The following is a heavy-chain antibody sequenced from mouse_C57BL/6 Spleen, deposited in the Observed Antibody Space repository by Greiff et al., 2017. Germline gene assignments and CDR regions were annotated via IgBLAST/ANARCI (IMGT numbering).Heavy chain of an antibody. V-gene: IGHV1-15*01. Sequence: VQLQQSGAELVRPGASVTLSCKASGYTFTDYEMHWVKQTPVHGLEWIGAIDPETGGTAYNQKFKGKAILTADKSSSTAYMELRSLTSEDSAVYYCTRSGDWDGYFDVWGTGTTVTVSS. D-gene: IGHD4-1*01. J-gene: IGHJ1*03. CDR3: TRSGDWDGYFDV. CDR2: IDPETGGT. CDR1: GYTFTDYE.